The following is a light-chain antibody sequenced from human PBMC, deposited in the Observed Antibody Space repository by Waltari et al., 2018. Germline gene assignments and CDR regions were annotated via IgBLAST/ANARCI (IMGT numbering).Light chain of an antibody. J-gene: IGLJ3*02. CDR2: DVS. Sequence: QSALTQPASVSGSPGQSITISCTGTSSDVGGYNYVSWSQQHPGKAPKLMIYDVSNRPSGVSNRFSGSKSGNTASLTISGLQAEDEADYYCSSYTSSSTLWVFGGGTKLTVL. V-gene: IGLV2-14*03. CDR1: SSDVGGYNY. CDR3: SSYTSSSTLWV.